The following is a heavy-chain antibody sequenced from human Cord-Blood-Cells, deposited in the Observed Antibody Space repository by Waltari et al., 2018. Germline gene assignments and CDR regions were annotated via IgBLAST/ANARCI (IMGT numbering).Heavy chain of an antibody. Sequence: QVQLQQWGAGLLKPSETLSLTCAVYGGSFSGYYWSWIRHPPGKGLEWIGEINHSGSTNYNPSLKSRVTISVDTSKNQFSLKLSSVTAADTAVYYCARGSDDFWSGYHQYNWFDPWGQGTLVTVSS. D-gene: IGHD3-3*01. V-gene: IGHV4-34*01. CDR3: ARGSDDFWSGYHQYNWFDP. J-gene: IGHJ5*02. CDR1: GGSFSGYY. CDR2: INHSGST.